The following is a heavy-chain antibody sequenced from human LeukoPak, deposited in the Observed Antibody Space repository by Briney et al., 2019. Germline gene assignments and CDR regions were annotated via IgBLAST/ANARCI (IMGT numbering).Heavy chain of an antibody. CDR1: GFTVSSNY. J-gene: IGHJ4*02. V-gene: IGHV3-53*01. D-gene: IGHD6-13*01. Sequence: GGSLRLSCAASGFTVSSNYMSWVRQAPGKGLEWVSVIYSGGSTYYADSVKGRFTISRDNSKNTLYLQMNSLRAEDTAVYYCESAQQLATPPFDYWGQGTLVTVSS. CDR2: IYSGGST. CDR3: ESAQQLATPPFDY.